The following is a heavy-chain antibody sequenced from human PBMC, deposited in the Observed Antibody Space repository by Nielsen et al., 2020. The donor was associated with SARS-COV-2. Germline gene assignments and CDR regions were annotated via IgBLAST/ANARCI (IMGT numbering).Heavy chain of an antibody. CDR3: ARASAPSTVTNNYFDY. Sequence: GESLKISCAASGFTVSSNYMSWVRQAPGKGLEWVSVIYSGGSTYYADSVKGRFTISRDNSKNTPYLQMNSLRAEDTAVYYCARASAPSTVTNNYFDYWGQGTLVTVSS. CDR1: GFTVSSNY. D-gene: IGHD4-17*01. CDR2: IYSGGST. V-gene: IGHV3-53*01. J-gene: IGHJ4*02.